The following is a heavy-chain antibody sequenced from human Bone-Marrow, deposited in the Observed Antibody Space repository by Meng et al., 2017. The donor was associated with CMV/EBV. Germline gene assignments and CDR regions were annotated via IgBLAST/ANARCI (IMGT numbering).Heavy chain of an antibody. J-gene: IGHJ5*02. CDR2: IYPGDSDT. CDR1: GYSFPTFW. CDR3: VRPYYNSSAYYL. D-gene: IGHD3-22*01. Sequence: KVSCKGSGYSFPTFWVGWVRQLPGRGLEWMGIIYPGDSDTRYSPSFQGQVTISADKSITTAYLQWSSLQASDTAIYYCVRPYYNSSAYYLWGQGTLVTVPS. V-gene: IGHV5-51*01.